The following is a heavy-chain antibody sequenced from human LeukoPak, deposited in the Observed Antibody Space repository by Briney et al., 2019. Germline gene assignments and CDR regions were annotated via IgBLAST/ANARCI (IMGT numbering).Heavy chain of an antibody. V-gene: IGHV3-23*01. CDR2: ISASGDNT. Sequence: PGGSLRLSCVASGFTFSNYWMSWVRQAPGKGLEWVSTISASGDNTYYADSVKGRFTISRDNSKKKLYLQMNSLRAEDTAVYYRAKGYYGSGTYGWFDPWGQGTLVTVSS. J-gene: IGHJ5*02. CDR3: AKGYYGSGTYGWFDP. CDR1: GFTFSNYW. D-gene: IGHD3-10*01.